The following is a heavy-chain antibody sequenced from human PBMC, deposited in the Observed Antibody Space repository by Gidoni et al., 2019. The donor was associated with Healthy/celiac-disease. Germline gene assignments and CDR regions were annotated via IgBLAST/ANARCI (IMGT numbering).Heavy chain of an antibody. D-gene: IGHD6-19*01. CDR3: AKEITRGWLEFPWDY. J-gene: IGHJ4*02. V-gene: IGHV3-23*01. CDR2: ISGSGGRT. Sequence: EVQLLESGGGLVQPGGSLRLSCAASGFTFSSYAMSWVRQAPGKGLEWVSAISGSGGRTYYADSVKGRFTIARDNSKNTLYLQMNSLRAEETAVYYCAKEITRGWLEFPWDYWGQGTLVTVSS. CDR1: GFTFSSYA.